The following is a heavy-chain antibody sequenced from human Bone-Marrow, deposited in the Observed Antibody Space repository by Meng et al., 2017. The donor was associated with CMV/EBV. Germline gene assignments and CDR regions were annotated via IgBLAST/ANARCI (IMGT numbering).Heavy chain of an antibody. CDR2: ISGSGGST. V-gene: IGHV3-23*01. D-gene: IGHD3-22*01. CDR1: GFTFSSYA. Sequence: GGSLRLSCAASGFTFSSYAMSWVRQAPGKGLEWVSAISGSGGSTYYADSVKGRFAISRDNSKNTLYLQMNSLRAEDTAVYYCAKVGTMILLYYFAYWGQGNLVTVSS. J-gene: IGHJ4*02. CDR3: AKVGTMILLYYFAY.